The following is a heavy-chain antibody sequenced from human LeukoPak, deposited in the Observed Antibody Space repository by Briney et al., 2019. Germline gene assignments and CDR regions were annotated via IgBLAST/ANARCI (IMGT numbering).Heavy chain of an antibody. CDR2: MNPNSGNT. Sequence: ASVKVSCKASGYTFTSYDINWVRQATGQGLEWMGWMNPNSGNTGYAQKFQGRVTMTRNTSISTAYMELSSLRSEDTAVYYCARGRGYCYYYYMDVWGKGTTVTVSS. V-gene: IGHV1-8*01. CDR3: ARGRGYCYYYYMDV. J-gene: IGHJ6*03. CDR1: GYTFTSYD.